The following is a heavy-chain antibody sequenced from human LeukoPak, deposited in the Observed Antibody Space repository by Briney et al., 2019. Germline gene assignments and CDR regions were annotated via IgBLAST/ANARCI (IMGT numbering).Heavy chain of an antibody. V-gene: IGHV5-51*01. CDR3: ARLGSSSAEGRYYYYGMDV. Sequence: GESLKISCKGSGYSFTSYWIGWVRQMPGKGLEWMGIIYPGDSDTRYSPSFQGQVTISADKSISTAYLQWSSLKASDTAVYYCARLGSSSAEGRYYYYGMDVWGQGTTVTVSS. CDR2: IYPGDSDT. D-gene: IGHD6-6*01. CDR1: GYSFTSYW. J-gene: IGHJ6*02.